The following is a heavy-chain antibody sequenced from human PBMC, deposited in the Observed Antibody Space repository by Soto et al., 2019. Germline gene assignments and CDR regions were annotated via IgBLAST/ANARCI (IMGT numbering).Heavy chain of an antibody. J-gene: IGHJ5*02. Sequence: QVQLQQWGAGLLKPSETLSLTCAVYGGSFSGYYWSWIRQPPGKGLEWIGEINHSGSTNYNPSLRGRVTLSVDTHKNQFSLKLSSVTAADTAVYYCAKKATVPPPGVYNWFDPWGQGTLVTVSS. D-gene: IGHD4-17*01. V-gene: IGHV4-34*01. CDR2: INHSGST. CDR1: GGSFSGYY. CDR3: AKKATVPPPGVYNWFDP.